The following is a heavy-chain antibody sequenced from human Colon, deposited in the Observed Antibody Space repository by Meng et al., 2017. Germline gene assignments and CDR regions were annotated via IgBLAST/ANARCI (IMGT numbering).Heavy chain of an antibody. Sequence: QVKVVQSGAEVKEPGASVKVSCKPSGYPFSHYALHWVRQAPGQRLEWMGWINPGNGDTKSSHKFQGRLTITRDTSASTAYMELSSLRSEDTAVYYCAKDQDFGGTPDSWGQGTLVTVSS. D-gene: IGHD4-23*01. CDR3: AKDQDFGGTPDS. V-gene: IGHV1-3*01. J-gene: IGHJ4*02. CDR2: INPGNGDT. CDR1: GYPFSHYA.